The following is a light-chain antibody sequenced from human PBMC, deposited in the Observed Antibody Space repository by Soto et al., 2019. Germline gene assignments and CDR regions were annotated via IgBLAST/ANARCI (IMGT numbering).Light chain of an antibody. V-gene: IGLV4-60*03. CDR1: SGHSSYI. J-gene: IGLJ3*02. CDR2: LEGSGSY. Sequence: QAVVTQSSSASASLGSSVKLTCTLSSGHSSYIIAWHQQQPGKAPRYLMKLEGSGSYNKGSGVPDRFSGSSSGADRYLTISNLHSEDEADYYCETWDSNTRVFGGWTKVTVL. CDR3: ETWDSNTRV.